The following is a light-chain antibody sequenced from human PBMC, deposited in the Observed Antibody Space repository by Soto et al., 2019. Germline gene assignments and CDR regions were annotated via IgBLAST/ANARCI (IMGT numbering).Light chain of an antibody. J-gene: IGKJ1*01. V-gene: IGKV1-5*01. CDR2: DAS. Sequence: DIQMTQSPSTLSGSVGDRVTITCRASQTISSWLAWYQQKPGKAPKLLIFDASTLENGVPARFSGSRSGPEFSLTISSLQPDDFATYYCQQYYSYWTFGQGTKV. CDR1: QTISSW. CDR3: QQYYSYWT.